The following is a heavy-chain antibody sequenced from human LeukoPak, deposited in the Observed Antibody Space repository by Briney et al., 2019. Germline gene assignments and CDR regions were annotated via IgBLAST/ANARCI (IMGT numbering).Heavy chain of an antibody. CDR2: INPNSGGT. CDR1: GYTFTSYD. V-gene: IGHV1-2*02. Sequence: ASVKVSCKASGYTFTSYDMHWVRQAPGQGLEWKGWINPNSGGTNYAQKFQGRVTMTRDTSISTAYMELSRLRSDDTAVYYCASPPPMVRAVGHWFDPWGQGTLVTVSS. D-gene: IGHD3-10*01. CDR3: ASPPPMVRAVGHWFDP. J-gene: IGHJ5*02.